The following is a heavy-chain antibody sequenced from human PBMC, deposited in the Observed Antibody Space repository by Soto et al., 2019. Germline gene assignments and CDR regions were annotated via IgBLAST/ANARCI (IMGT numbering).Heavy chain of an antibody. D-gene: IGHD6-13*01. J-gene: IGHJ4*02. V-gene: IGHV3-30-3*01. Sequence: GGSLRLSCAASGFAFSAFSVHWVRQAPGKGLEWVAVISFGEAEKYYADSVKGRFTISRDNSKNNLYLQMNSLTSEDTAFYYCARASTVAGLDFWGQGTLVTV. CDR1: GFAFSAFS. CDR2: ISFGEAEK. CDR3: ARASTVAGLDF.